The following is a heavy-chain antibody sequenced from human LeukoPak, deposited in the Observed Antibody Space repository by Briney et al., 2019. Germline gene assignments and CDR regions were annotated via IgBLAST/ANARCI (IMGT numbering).Heavy chain of an antibody. V-gene: IGHV3-15*01. CDR1: GFSFTHAW. Sequence: GGSLRLSCTASGFSFTHAWMSWVRQAPGKGLEWVGRIKSIGDGGTTDYAAPVKGRFTISRDDSKNTLYLQMNSLKTEDTAVYYCTTDPPPDIVAVTDYWGQGTLVTVSS. D-gene: IGHD5-12*01. CDR3: TTDPPPDIVAVTDY. J-gene: IGHJ4*02. CDR2: IKSIGDGGTT.